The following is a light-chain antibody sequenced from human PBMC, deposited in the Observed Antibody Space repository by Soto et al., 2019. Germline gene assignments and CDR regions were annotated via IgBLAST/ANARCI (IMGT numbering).Light chain of an antibody. CDR3: QQYGSSPRT. Sequence: EIVLTQSPGTLSLSPGERATFSCRASQSVSSNYLAWYQQKPGQAPRLLIYGAFKRATGIPDRFSGSGSGTDFTLTIRRTEPEDFAVYCCQQYGSSPRTFGQGTKV. J-gene: IGKJ1*01. CDR1: QSVSSNY. CDR2: GAF. V-gene: IGKV3-20*01.